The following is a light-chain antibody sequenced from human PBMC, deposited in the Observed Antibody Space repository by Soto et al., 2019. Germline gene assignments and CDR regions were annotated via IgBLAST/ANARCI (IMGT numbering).Light chain of an antibody. V-gene: IGKV1-27*01. CDR2: AAS. Sequence: DIQMTQSPSSLSASVGDRVTITCRASQGISNYLAWYQQKPGKVPKLLIYAASTLQSGVPSRFSGSGSGTDFTLSISSLQPEDFATYYCQQSYSLRTFGQGTKVDIK. CDR3: QQSYSLRT. CDR1: QGISNY. J-gene: IGKJ1*01.